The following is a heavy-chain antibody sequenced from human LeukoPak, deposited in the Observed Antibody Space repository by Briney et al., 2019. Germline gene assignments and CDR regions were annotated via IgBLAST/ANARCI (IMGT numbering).Heavy chain of an antibody. D-gene: IGHD5-12*01. CDR3: ARRPGYDRRLSSLDL. Sequence: GASVKVSCKTFGYPFTDYGLIWVRQAPGQGLEWMAWISGHNGDTRYAQKFQGRVTLTIDTPTTTAYMELRSLTSDDTAIYYCARRPGYDRRLSSLDLWGQGTLVTVSS. CDR1: GYPFTDYG. J-gene: IGHJ5*02. V-gene: IGHV1-18*01. CDR2: ISGHNGDT.